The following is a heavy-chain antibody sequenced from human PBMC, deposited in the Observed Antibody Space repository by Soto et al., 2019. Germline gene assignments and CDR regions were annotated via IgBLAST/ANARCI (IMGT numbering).Heavy chain of an antibody. CDR2: ISAYNGNT. CDR3: ARVFTMARGVVGPRDAFDI. Sequence: ASVKVSCKASGYTFTSYGISWVRQAPGQGLEWMGWISAYNGNTNYAQKLQGRVTMTTDTSTSTAYMELRSPRSDDTAVYYCARVFTMARGVVGPRDAFDIWGQGTMVTVSS. J-gene: IGHJ3*02. V-gene: IGHV1-18*01. D-gene: IGHD3-10*01. CDR1: GYTFTSYG.